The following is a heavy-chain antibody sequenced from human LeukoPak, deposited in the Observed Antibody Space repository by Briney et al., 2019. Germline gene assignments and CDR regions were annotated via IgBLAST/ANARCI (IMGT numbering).Heavy chain of an antibody. CDR3: ARNYDILTGYYNSEPFDI. V-gene: IGHV1-18*01. J-gene: IGHJ3*02. CDR1: RYTFTSYG. Sequence: ASVKVSCKASRYTFTSYGISWVRQAPGQGLEWMGWISAYNGNTNYAQKLQGRVTMTTDTSTSTAYMELRSLRSDDTAVYYCARNYDILTGYYNSEPFDIWGQGTMVTVSS. CDR2: ISAYNGNT. D-gene: IGHD3-9*01.